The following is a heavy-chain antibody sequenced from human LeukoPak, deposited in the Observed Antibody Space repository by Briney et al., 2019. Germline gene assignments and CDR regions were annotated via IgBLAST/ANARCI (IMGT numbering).Heavy chain of an antibody. Sequence: GRSLRLSCSASGFTFSNYAMHWVRQAPGKGLEWVAVMSYDGSHIYYADSVKGRFTISRDNSKNTLYLQMNSLRAEDTAVYYCARDNTVGAGTNYWGQGTLVTVSS. J-gene: IGHJ4*02. CDR2: MSYDGSHI. V-gene: IGHV3-30-3*01. CDR1: GFTFSNYA. CDR3: ARDNTVGAGTNY. D-gene: IGHD6-19*01.